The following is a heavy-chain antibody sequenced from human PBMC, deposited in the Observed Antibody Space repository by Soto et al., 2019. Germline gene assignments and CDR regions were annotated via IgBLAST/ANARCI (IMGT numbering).Heavy chain of an antibody. J-gene: IGHJ4*02. CDR2: ISSSGDII. V-gene: IGHV3-11*01. Sequence: GGYLRLSCAGSGFSFSDYYMSWIRQAPGKGLEWVSYISSSGDIIYYADSVKGRFTISRDNAKNSLYLQMNSLRAEDTAVYYCARDLGYYASDGYFDYWGQGTVVTVSS. D-gene: IGHD3-22*01. CDR1: GFSFSDYY. CDR3: ARDLGYYASDGYFDY.